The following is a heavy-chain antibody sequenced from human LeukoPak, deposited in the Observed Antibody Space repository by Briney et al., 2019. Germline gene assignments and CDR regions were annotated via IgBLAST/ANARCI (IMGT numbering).Heavy chain of an antibody. CDR1: GYTLTELS. CDR3: ATYSQSPSRVDWGNYYYYGMDV. Sequence: ASVKVSCKVSGYTLTELSMHWVRQAPGKGLEWMGGFDPEDGETIYAQKFQGRVTMTEDTSTDTAYMELSSLRSEDTAVYYCATYSQSPSRVDWGNYYYYGMDVWGQGTTVTVSS. V-gene: IGHV1-24*01. J-gene: IGHJ6*02. D-gene: IGHD2-21*01. CDR2: FDPEDGET.